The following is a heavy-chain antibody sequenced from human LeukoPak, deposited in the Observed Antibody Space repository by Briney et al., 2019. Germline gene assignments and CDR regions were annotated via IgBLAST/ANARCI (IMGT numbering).Heavy chain of an antibody. V-gene: IGHV4-31*03. D-gene: IGHD1-20*01. CDR3: ARGLTGTHWGHFDY. Sequence: SQTLSLTCTVSGGSISSGGYYWSWIRQHPGKGLEWIGYIYYSGSTYYNPSLKSRVTISVDTSRNQFSLKLSAVTAADTAVYCCARGLTGTHWGHFDYWGQGTLVTVSS. CDR1: GGSISSGGYY. CDR2: IYYSGST. J-gene: IGHJ4*02.